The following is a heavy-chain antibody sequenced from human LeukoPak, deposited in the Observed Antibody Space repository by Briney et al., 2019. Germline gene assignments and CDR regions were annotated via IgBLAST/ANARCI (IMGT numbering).Heavy chain of an antibody. D-gene: IGHD2-21*02. CDR2: IIPIFGTA. CDR1: GGTFSSYA. Sequence: SVKVSCKASGGTFSSYAISWVRQAPGQGLEWMGGIIPIFGTADYAQKFQGRVTITADESTSTAYMELSSLRSEDTAVYYCARSQAYCGGDCYLDYWGQGTLVTVSS. J-gene: IGHJ4*02. CDR3: ARSQAYCGGDCYLDY. V-gene: IGHV1-69*13.